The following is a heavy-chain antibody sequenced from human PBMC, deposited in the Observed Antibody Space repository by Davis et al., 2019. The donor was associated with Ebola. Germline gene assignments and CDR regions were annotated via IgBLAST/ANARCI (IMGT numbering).Heavy chain of an antibody. CDR2: IYYTGNA. D-gene: IGHD3-10*01. J-gene: IGHJ4*02. CDR3: SERGSSV. CDR1: GVSISTHY. V-gene: IGHV4-59*03. Sequence: PSETLSLTCTVSGVSISTHYWSWVRQPPGKRLEWFGSIYYTGNAYYNSSLASRATISVDTSKNQFSLKLTSVTAADTAMYYCSERGSSVWGQRTLVTVSS.